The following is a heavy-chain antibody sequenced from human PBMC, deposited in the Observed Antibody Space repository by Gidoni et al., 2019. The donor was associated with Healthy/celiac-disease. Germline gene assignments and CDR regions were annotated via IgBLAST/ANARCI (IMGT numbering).Heavy chain of an antibody. J-gene: IGHJ4*02. Sequence: QVQLVASGGGLVKPGGSLRLSCAASGFTFRDYYMSWIRQAPGKGLEWVSYISSSSSYTNYADSVKGRFTISRDNAKNSLYLQMNSLRAEDTAVYYCARDEGYCSSTSCSFFDYWGQGTLVTVSS. CDR2: ISSSSSYT. D-gene: IGHD2-2*01. V-gene: IGHV3-11*06. CDR3: ARDEGYCSSTSCSFFDY. CDR1: GFTFRDYY.